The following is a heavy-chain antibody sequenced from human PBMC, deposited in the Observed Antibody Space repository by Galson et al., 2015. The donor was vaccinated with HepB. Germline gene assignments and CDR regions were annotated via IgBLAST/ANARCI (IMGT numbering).Heavy chain of an antibody. V-gene: IGHV3-30*02. CDR1: GFTFSSYG. Sequence: SLRLSCAASGFTFSSYGMHWVRQAPGKGLEWVAFIRYDGSNKYYADSVKGRFTISRDNSKNTLYLQMNSLRAEDTAVYYCTPYGMDVWGQGTTVTVSS. CDR3: TPYGMDV. J-gene: IGHJ6*02. CDR2: IRYDGSNK.